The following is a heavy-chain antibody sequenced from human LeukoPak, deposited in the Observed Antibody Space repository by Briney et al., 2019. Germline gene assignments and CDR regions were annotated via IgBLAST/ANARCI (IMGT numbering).Heavy chain of an antibody. CDR2: IHHSGST. V-gene: IGHV4-4*02. Sequence: SETLSLTCAVSGGSISSSNWWSWIRQPPGKGLEWIGEIHHSGSTNYNPSLKSRVTISVDTSKNQFSLKLSSVTAADTAVYYCARGYSSSWSKTYYFDYWGQGTLVTVSS. D-gene: IGHD6-13*01. J-gene: IGHJ4*02. CDR1: GGSISSSNW. CDR3: ARGYSSSWSKTYYFDY.